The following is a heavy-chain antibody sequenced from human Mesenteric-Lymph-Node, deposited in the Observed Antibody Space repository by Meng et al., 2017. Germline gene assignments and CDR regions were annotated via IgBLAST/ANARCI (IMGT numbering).Heavy chain of an antibody. J-gene: IGHJ5*02. V-gene: IGHV4-31*03. CDR1: GASISSGGYY. D-gene: IGHD3-10*01. Sequence: VQLHGTGTGLGKPSQTLSLTCTVSGASISSGGYYRSWIRQHPGKGLGWSRYIHSSRSTYYNPYLSSRITISVDTSKNQFSLKLSSVTAADTAVYYCARASYGSGSPLGESWFDPWGQGTLVTVSS. CDR2: IHSSRST. CDR3: ARASYGSGSPLGESWFDP.